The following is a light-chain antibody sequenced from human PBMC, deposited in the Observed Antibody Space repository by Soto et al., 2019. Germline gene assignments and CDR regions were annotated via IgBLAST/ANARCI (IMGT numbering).Light chain of an antibody. CDR1: QTISSW. V-gene: IGKV1-5*03. J-gene: IGKJ1*01. CDR2: KAS. CDR3: QNYNSYSEA. Sequence: DIQMTQSPSTLSGSVGDRVTITCRASQTISSWLAWYQQKPGKAPKLLIYKASTLKSGVPSRFSVSGSETEFTLTISSMQPDDFPIYDCQNYNSYSEAFGQGTKVELK.